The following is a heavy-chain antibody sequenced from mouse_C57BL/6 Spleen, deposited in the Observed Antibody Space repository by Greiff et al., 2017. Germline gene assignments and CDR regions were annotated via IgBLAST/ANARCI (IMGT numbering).Heavy chain of an antibody. D-gene: IGHD1-1*01. CDR2: IYPSDSET. V-gene: IGHV1-61*01. CDR3: ARSTTVVAPGYFDY. J-gene: IGHJ2*01. CDR1: GYTFTSYW. Sequence: VQLQQPGAELVRPGSSVKLSCKASGYTFTSYWMAWVKQRPGQGLEWIGNIYPSDSETHYNQKFKDKATLTVDKSSSTAYMQLSSLTSEDSAVYYCARSTTVVAPGYFDYWGQGTTLTVSS.